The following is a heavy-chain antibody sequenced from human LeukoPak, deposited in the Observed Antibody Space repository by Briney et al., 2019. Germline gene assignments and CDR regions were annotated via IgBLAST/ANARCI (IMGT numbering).Heavy chain of an antibody. Sequence: RTGGSLRLSCAASGFTFSSYAMSWVRQAPGKGLEWVSAIISGGSTFYADSVKGRFTISRDNSKNTLYLQMNTLRAEDTAVYYCAKEVVVTATLRYFDYWGQGTLVTVSS. D-gene: IGHD2-21*02. CDR3: AKEVVVTATLRYFDY. CDR1: GFTFSSYA. CDR2: IISGGST. J-gene: IGHJ4*02. V-gene: IGHV3-23*01.